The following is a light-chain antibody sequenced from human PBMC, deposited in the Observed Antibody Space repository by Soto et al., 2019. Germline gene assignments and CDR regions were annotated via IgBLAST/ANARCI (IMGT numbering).Light chain of an antibody. CDR2: EVS. Sequence: QSVLTQPASVSGSPGQSITISCTGTSSDIGVYNHVSWYQQHPGKVPKLMIFEVSNRPSGVSTRFSASKSGNTASLTISGLQAQDEANYYCTSFTSRSNLVLGNGTKVTV. CDR1: SSDIGVYNH. CDR3: TSFTSRSNLV. V-gene: IGLV2-14*01. J-gene: IGLJ1*01.